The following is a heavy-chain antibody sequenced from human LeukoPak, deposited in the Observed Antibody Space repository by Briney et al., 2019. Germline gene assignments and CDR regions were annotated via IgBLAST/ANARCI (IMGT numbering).Heavy chain of an antibody. D-gene: IGHD1-7*01. CDR2: IYHSGST. J-gene: IGHJ4*02. Sequence: KPSETLSLTCAVSGGSISSSNWWSWVRQPPGKGLEWIGEIYHSGSTNYNPSLKSRVTISVDKSKNQFSLKLSSVTAADTAVYYCARSGITGTTRYFDYWGQGTLVTVSS. CDR3: ARSGITGTTRYFDY. CDR1: GGSISSSNW. V-gene: IGHV4-4*02.